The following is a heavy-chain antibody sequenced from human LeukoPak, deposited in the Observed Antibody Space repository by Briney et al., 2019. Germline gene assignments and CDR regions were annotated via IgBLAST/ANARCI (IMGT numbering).Heavy chain of an antibody. V-gene: IGHV1-2*02. CDR3: ARDYYDSSGYYFGLDAFDI. J-gene: IGHJ3*02. Sequence: ASVKVSCKASGYTFTGYYMHWVRQAPGQGLEWMGWINPNSGGTNYAQKLQGRVTMTTDTSTSTAYMELRSLRSDDTAVYSCARDYYDSSGYYFGLDAFDIWGQGTMVTVSS. D-gene: IGHD3-22*01. CDR1: GYTFTGYY. CDR2: INPNSGGT.